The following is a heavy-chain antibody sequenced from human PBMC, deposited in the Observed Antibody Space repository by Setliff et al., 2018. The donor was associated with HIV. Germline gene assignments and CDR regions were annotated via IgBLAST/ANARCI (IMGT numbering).Heavy chain of an antibody. CDR2: INHSGRA. D-gene: IGHD2-15*01. V-gene: IGHV4-34*01. CDR1: GESFSGYY. Sequence: SETLSLTCAVYGESFSGYYWRWIRQPAGKGLEWLGEINHSGRAKYNPSPKSRASTSADTSKNQFSLRLTSVTSADTAVYYCARGAPYCSQVICHLLDYWGQGNLVTVSS. CDR3: ARGAPYCSQVICHLLDY. J-gene: IGHJ4*01.